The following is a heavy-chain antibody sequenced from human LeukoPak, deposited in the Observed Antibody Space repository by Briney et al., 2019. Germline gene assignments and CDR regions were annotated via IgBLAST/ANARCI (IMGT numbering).Heavy chain of an antibody. D-gene: IGHD2-2*01. CDR3: VRDQGYCTSASCRGDAFDV. J-gene: IGHJ3*01. Sequence: GGSLRLSCVASGFTFSNHGMSWVRQAPGKGLEWVAKIKEDGSEKYYVDSVKGRFTISRDNAKNSLSLQMHSLRDEDTAVYYCVRDQGYCTSASCRGDAFDVWGQGSMVSVSS. V-gene: IGHV3-7*01. CDR1: GFTFSNHG. CDR2: IKEDGSEK.